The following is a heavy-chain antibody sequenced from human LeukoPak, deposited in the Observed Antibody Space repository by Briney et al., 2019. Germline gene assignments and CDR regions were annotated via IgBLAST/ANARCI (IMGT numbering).Heavy chain of an antibody. D-gene: IGHD2-8*01. Sequence: SETLSLTCAVYGGSFSGYYWSWIRQPPGKGLEWIGEINHSGSTNYNPSLKSRVTISVDTSKNQFSLKLSSVTAADTAVYYRARVPRAYQWERWFDPWGQGTLVTVSS. CDR2: INHSGST. J-gene: IGHJ5*02. V-gene: IGHV4-34*01. CDR3: ARVPRAYQWERWFDP. CDR1: GGSFSGYY.